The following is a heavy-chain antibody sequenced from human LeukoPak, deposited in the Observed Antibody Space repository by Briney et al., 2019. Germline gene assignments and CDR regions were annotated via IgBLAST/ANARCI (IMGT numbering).Heavy chain of an antibody. Sequence: GGPLRLSCAASGFTFSSYSMNWVRQAPGKGLEWVSYISSSSSTIYYADSVKGRFTISRDNAKNSLYLQMNSLRAEDTAVYYCAREETPSPVAAAGTYYYYGMDVWGQGTTVTVSS. CDR3: AREETPSPVAAAGTYYYYGMDV. CDR2: ISSSSSTI. J-gene: IGHJ6*02. D-gene: IGHD6-13*01. CDR1: GFTFSSYS. V-gene: IGHV3-48*04.